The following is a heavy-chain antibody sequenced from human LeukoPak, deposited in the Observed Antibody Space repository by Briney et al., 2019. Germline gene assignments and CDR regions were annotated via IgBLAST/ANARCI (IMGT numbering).Heavy chain of an antibody. CDR3: ARDMVRGVMDV. V-gene: IGHV4-59*12. Sequence: SETLSLTCTVSGGSISSYYWSWIRQPPGKGLEWIGYIYYSGSTNYNPSLKSRVTISVDTSKKQFSLKLSSVTAADTAVYYCARDMVRGVMDVWGQGTTVTVSS. J-gene: IGHJ6*02. CDR1: GGSISSYY. D-gene: IGHD3-10*01. CDR2: IYYSGST.